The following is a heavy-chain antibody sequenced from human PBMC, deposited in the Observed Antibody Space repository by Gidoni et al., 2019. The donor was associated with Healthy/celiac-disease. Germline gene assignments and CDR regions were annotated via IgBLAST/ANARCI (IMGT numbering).Heavy chain of an antibody. CDR1: GGSFSGYY. J-gene: IGHJ3*02. CDR2: INHSGST. V-gene: IGHV4-34*01. CDR3: ASPHLSGYDPRAFDI. D-gene: IGHD5-12*01. Sequence: QVQLQQWGAGLLKPSETLSLTCAVYGGSFSGYYWSWIRQPPGKGLEWIGEINHSGSTNYNPSLKSRVTISVDTSKNQFSLKLSSVTAADTAVYYCASPHLSGYDPRAFDIWGQGTMVTVSS.